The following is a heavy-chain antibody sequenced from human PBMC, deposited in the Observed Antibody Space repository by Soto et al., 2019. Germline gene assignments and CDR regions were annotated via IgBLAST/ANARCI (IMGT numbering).Heavy chain of an antibody. CDR1: GGSIDRRSYY. D-gene: IGHD3-10*01. CDR3: ARHFVAVVIKGWGY. Sequence: PSVTLSLTCNVAGGSIDRRSYYWDWLRQPPGKGLEWIGTTYYNGNAYYNPSLKSRVSMSVDTSKNQFSLKLVSVTAADTAVYYCARHFVAVVIKGWGYWGQGTLVTVSS. CDR2: TYYNGNA. J-gene: IGHJ4*02. V-gene: IGHV4-39*01.